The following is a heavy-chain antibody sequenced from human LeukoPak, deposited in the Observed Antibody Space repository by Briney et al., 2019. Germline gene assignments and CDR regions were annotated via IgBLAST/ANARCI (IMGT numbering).Heavy chain of an antibody. D-gene: IGHD3-22*01. CDR1: GFTFSSYE. V-gene: IGHV3-48*03. Sequence: PGGSLRLSCAASGFTFSSYEMNWVRQAPGKGLEWVSYISSSGSTIYYADSVKGRFTISRDNSKNTLYLQMNSLRAEDTAVYYCARYLLPNYYDSSGALDYWGQGTLVTVSS. J-gene: IGHJ4*02. CDR2: ISSSGSTI. CDR3: ARYLLPNYYDSSGALDY.